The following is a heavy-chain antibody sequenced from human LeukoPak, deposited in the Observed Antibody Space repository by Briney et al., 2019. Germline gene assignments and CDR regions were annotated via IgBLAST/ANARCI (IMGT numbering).Heavy chain of an antibody. V-gene: IGHV3-66*01. CDR1: GFTVSSNY. J-gene: IGHJ6*02. D-gene: IGHD4-17*01. CDR2: IYSGGST. CDR3: GAVTTENMYYYYYGMDV. Sequence: GGSLRLSCAASGFTVSSNYMSWVRQAPGKGLEWVSVIYSGGSTYYADSVKGRFTISRDNSKNTLYLQMNSLRAEDTAVYYCGAVTTENMYYYYYGMDVWAKGPRSPSP.